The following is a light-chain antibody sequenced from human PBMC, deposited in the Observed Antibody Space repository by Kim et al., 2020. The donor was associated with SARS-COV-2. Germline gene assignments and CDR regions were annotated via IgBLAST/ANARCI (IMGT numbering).Light chain of an antibody. CDR3: QQSTTFPLT. CDR2: HAS. CDR1: QDISTL. V-gene: IGKV1-12*01. J-gene: IGKJ4*01. Sequence: ASVGDRVNITCRASQDISTLLAWDQQKPGKAPQLLIYHASTLERGVPLRFSGSGSGTEFTLSISSLQPEDIATYHCQQSTTFPLTFGGGTKVDIK.